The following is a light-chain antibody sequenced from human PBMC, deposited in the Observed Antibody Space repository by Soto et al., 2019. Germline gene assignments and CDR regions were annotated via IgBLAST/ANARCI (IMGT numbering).Light chain of an antibody. Sequence: DIKMTQSPSAPSASVVHTHTVTCRASQSVSGWLAWYQQKPGEAPKLLIYDASALPRGVPSRFSGSVSGTEFTLTISSLQSEDLAVYYCQQYNEWPPFTVGQGTRLEIK. J-gene: IGKJ5*01. CDR2: DAS. CDR1: QSVSGW. V-gene: IGKV1-5*01. CDR3: QQYNEWPPFT.